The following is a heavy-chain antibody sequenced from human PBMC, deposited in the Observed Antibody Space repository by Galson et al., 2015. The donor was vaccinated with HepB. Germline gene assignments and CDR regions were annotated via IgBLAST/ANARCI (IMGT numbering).Heavy chain of an antibody. J-gene: IGHJ4*02. D-gene: IGHD2/OR15-2a*01. V-gene: IGHV3-7*03. CDR3: ARESMAAYYFDY. CDR2: MEQDGSKK. Sequence: SLRLSCAASGFTFSSYWMSWIRQAPGKGLEWVANMEQDGSKKYYVDSVKGRFTISRDNAKNSLYLQMNSLRAEDTAVYYCARESMAAYYFDYWGQGTLVTVSS. CDR1: GFTFSSYW.